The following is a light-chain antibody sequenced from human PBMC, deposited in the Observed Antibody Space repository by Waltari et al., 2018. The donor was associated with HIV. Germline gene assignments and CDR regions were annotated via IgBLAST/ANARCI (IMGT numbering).Light chain of an antibody. CDR1: SSDVGGYNY. CDR3: SSWDGSLYGVA. J-gene: IGLJ2*01. CDR2: DVS. Sequence: QSALTQPASVSGSPGQSITISCTGTSSDVGGYNYVSWYQQHPGKAPKLMIYDVSKRPSGVSNRFSGSKSGTSASLAISGLQSEDEALYYCSSWDGSLYGVAFGGGTKVTVL. V-gene: IGLV2-14*01.